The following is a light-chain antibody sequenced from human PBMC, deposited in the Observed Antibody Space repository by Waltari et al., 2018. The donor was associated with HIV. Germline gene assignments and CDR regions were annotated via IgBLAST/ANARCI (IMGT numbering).Light chain of an antibody. Sequence: AIQMTQSPPSLSASVGDRVTITCRASQNIRRDLGWYQQKPGKAPKLLIYAASTLQTGVSSRFRGCGSGTEFTLTINGLQSEVSATYYCLQDDSFPLTFVPGTKVDLK. CDR1: QNIRRD. V-gene: IGKV1-6*01. CDR2: AAS. CDR3: LQDDSFPLT. J-gene: IGKJ3*01.